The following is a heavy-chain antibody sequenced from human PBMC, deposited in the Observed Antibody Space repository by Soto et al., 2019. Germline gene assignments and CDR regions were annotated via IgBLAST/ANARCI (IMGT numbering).Heavy chain of an antibody. CDR1: GFTFSSSA. J-gene: IGHJ4*02. CDR3: ARGKYGDYIFDC. CDR2: IDVGSGNA. V-gene: IGHV1-58*01. D-gene: IGHD4-17*01. Sequence: SVKVSCKTSGFTFSSSAVHWVRQARGHRLQWIGWIDVGSGNANYAQMLQERIGISRDMSTSTAYMELNSLRDEDTAVYYCARGKYGDYIFDCWGQGTLVTVSS.